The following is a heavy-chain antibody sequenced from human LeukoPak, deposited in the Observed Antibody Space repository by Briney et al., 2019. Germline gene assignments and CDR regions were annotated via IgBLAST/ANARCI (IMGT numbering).Heavy chain of an antibody. CDR1: GGSISSYY. Sequence: PSETLSLTCTVSGGSISSYYWSWIRQPPGKGLEWIGYIYYSGSTNYNPSLKSRVTISVDTSKNQFSLKLSSVTAADTAVYYCARIRTPHVTDSYSSSWSMILDVLDPWGQGTLVTVSS. V-gene: IGHV4-59*01. J-gene: IGHJ5*02. CDR3: ARIRTPHVTDSYSSSWSMILDVLDP. D-gene: IGHD6-13*01. CDR2: IYYSGST.